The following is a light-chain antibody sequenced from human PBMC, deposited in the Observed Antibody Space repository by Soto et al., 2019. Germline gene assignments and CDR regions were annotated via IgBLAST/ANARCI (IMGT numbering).Light chain of an antibody. CDR1: QSVSSSY. J-gene: IGKJ1*01. V-gene: IGKV3-20*01. CDR2: GAS. CDR3: QQYGSSPWT. Sequence: EIVLTQSPGTLSLSPGERATLSCRASQSVSSSYLAWYQQKSGQAPRLLIYGASSRATGIPDRFSGSGSGTDFTHTISRLEPEDFAVYYCQQYGSSPWTFGQGTKVESK.